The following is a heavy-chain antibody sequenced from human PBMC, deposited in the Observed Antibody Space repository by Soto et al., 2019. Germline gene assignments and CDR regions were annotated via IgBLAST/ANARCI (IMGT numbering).Heavy chain of an antibody. CDR1: GFTFSGSA. CDR2: IRSKGNSYAT. D-gene: IGHD1-26*01. Sequence: GGSLRLSCAASGFTFSGSAMHWVRQASGKGLEWVGRIRSKGNSYATAYAASVKGRFTISRDEAKITAYLQMNRLKTEDTVVYYCTGRIVGATKDIYYFDYWGQGTLVTVSS. J-gene: IGHJ4*02. CDR3: TGRIVGATKDIYYFDY. V-gene: IGHV3-73*01.